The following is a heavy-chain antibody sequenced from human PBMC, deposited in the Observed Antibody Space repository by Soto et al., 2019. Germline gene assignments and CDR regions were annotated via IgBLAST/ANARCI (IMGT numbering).Heavy chain of an antibody. V-gene: IGHV3-23*01. CDR3: AKGRGFVPAAMNGYSRSCEYYFDY. J-gene: IGHJ4*02. CDR2: ISGSGGSK. CDR1: GFTFSSYA. D-gene: IGHD6-13*01. Sequence: EVQLLESGGGLVQPGGSVRLSCAASGFTFSSYAMSWVRQAPGKGLELVSAISGSGGSKYYGDSGKCRFTSSRDNSKKSVYLQKNSLRAEHTSVYDCAKGRGFVPAAMNGYSRSCEYYFDYWGQGTLVTVSA.